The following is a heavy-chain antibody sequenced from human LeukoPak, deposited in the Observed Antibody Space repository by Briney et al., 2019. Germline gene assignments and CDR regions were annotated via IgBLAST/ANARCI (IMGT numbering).Heavy chain of an antibody. CDR2: INSDGSST. J-gene: IGHJ4*02. D-gene: IGHD5-18*01. Sequence: GGSLRLSCAASGFTFSSYWMSWVRQAPGKGLVWVSRINSDGSSTSYADSVKGRLTISRDKAKNTLYVQMNSLRAEDTAVYYCARGGVYSYGSFDYWSQGTLVTVSS. CDR1: GFTFSSYW. V-gene: IGHV3-74*01. CDR3: ARGGVYSYGSFDY.